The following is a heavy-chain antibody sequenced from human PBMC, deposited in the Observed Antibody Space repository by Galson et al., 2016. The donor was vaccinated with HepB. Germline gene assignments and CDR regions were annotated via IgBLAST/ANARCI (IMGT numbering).Heavy chain of an antibody. Sequence: WIRQPPGTGLEWVGYIYYSGISYYMASLKSRATMSVDTSNNQFSLKLTSVTAADTAVYYCARFYYGDCGRFDPWGQGILVTVSS. CDR2: IYYSGIS. V-gene: IGHV4-30-4*01. D-gene: IGHD4-17*01. J-gene: IGHJ5*02. CDR3: ARFYYGDCGRFDP.